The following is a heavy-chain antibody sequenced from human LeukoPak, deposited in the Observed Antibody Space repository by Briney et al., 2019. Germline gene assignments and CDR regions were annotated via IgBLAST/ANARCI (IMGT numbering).Heavy chain of an antibody. D-gene: IGHD6-19*01. CDR1: GYTLTELS. J-gene: IGHJ6*03. Sequence: ASVKVSCKASGYTLTELSMHWVRQAPGKGLEWMGGFDPEDGETIYAQKFQGRVTMTEDTSTDTAYMELSSLRSEDTAVYYCATGPIIAVAGYYYYMDVWGKGTTVTVSS. CDR3: ATGPIIAVAGYYYYMDV. V-gene: IGHV1-24*01. CDR2: FDPEDGET.